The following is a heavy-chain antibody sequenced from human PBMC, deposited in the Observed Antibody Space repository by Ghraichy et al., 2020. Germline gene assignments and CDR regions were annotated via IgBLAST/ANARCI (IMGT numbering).Heavy chain of an antibody. V-gene: IGHV3-48*02. CDR3: ARDRGSGSYRNAFDI. D-gene: IGHD1-26*01. Sequence: GGSLRLSCAASGFTFSTYSMNWVRQAPGKGLEWVSYISSSSSGTIYYADSVKGRFTISRDNAKNSLYLHMNSLRDEDTAVFYCARDRGSGSYRNAFDIWGQGTMVTVSS. J-gene: IGHJ3*02. CDR1: GFTFSTYS. CDR2: ISSSSSGTI.